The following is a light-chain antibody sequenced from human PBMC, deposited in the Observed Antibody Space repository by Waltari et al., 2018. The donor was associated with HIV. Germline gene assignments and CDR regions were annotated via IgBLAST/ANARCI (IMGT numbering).Light chain of an antibody. V-gene: IGLV2-14*01. Sequence: QSALPQPASVSASPGQSITISCTGTNSDIGGYHSVSWYQQHPGRAPKLLIYEVTHRPSGISYRFSGSKSGNTASMTISGLQAEDEADYYCSSYTTTSTILFGGGTKVTVL. CDR1: NSDIGGYHS. CDR3: SSYTTTSTIL. J-gene: IGLJ3*02. CDR2: EVT.